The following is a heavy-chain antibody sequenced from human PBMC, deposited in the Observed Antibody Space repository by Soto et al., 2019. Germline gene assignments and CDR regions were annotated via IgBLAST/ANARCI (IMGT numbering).Heavy chain of an antibody. Sequence: SETLSLTCAVSGGSISSGGYSWSWIRQPPGKGLEWIGYIYHSGSTYYNPSLKSRVTISVDTSKNQFSLKLTSVTAADTAVYYCARHRDCSGGTCYSGEFDPWGQGTLVTVSS. J-gene: IGHJ5*02. V-gene: IGHV4-30-2*01. D-gene: IGHD2-15*01. CDR2: IYHSGST. CDR1: GGSISSGGYS. CDR3: ARHRDCSGGTCYSGEFDP.